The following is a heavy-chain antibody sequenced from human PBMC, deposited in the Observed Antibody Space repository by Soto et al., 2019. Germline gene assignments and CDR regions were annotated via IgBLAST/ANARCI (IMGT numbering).Heavy chain of an antibody. CDR1: GFSLSSYG. D-gene: IGHD6-13*01. CDR3: AKDRAGYSRGMDV. J-gene: IGHJ6*02. CDR2: ISYDGSHK. V-gene: IGHV3-30*18. Sequence: QVQLLESGGGVVQPGRSLRLSCVVSGFSLSSYGMHWVRQAPGKGLEWVALISYDGSHKYYADSVKGRFTISGDNSKNTLYLQMTGLRSEDTAVYYCAKDRAGYSRGMDVWGQGTTVTISS.